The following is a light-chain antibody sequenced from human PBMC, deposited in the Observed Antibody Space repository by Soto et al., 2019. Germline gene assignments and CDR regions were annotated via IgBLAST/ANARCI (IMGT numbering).Light chain of an antibody. CDR3: QQSYSTPGT. CDR2: AAS. J-gene: IGKJ1*01. Sequence: DVQVTQSPSTLSASVGDRVTISWRASQGIGSALAWYQQNPGKAPKLLIYAASSLQSGVPSRFSGSGSGTDFTLTISRLQPEDFATYYCQQSYSTPGTCGQGT. CDR1: QGIGSA. V-gene: IGKV1-39*01.